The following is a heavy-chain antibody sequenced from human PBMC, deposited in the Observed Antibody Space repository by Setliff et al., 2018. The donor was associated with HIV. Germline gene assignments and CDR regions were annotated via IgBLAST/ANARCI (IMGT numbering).Heavy chain of an antibody. V-gene: IGHV1-2*04. CDR3: ARGPVVTVRWWYYYYYMDV. Sequence: ASVKVSCKASGYTFTGYYMHWVRQAPGQGLEWMGWINPNSGGTNYAQKFQGWVTMTRDTSISTAYMELSRLRSDDTAVYYCARGPVVTVRWWYYYYYMDVWGKGPRSPSP. CDR2: INPNSGGT. J-gene: IGHJ6*03. D-gene: IGHD2-15*01. CDR1: GYTFTGYY.